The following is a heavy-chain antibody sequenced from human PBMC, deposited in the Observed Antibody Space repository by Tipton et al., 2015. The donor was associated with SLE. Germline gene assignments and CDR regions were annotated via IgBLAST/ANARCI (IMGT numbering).Heavy chain of an antibody. D-gene: IGHD5-12*01. V-gene: IGHV4-39*07. CDR3: ARAPRGYSGYVIDAFDI. CDR2: IHHSGRT. Sequence: GLVKPSETLSLTCTVSGDSISNSDYYWGWIRQPPGKGLEWIGNIHHSGRTYYNPSLISRPTMSVDTSNNQLSLRLSSVTAADTAVYYCARAPRGYSGYVIDAFDIWGQGTMVTVSS. J-gene: IGHJ3*02. CDR1: GDSISNSDYY.